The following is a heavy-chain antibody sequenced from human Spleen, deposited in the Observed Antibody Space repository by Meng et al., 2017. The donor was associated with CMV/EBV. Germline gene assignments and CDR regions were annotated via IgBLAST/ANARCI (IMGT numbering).Heavy chain of an antibody. J-gene: IGHJ4*02. D-gene: IGHD3-16*01. Sequence: GESLKISCKGSGYSFTSYWIGGVRQMPGKGLEWMGIIYPGDSETRYSPSFQGQVTFSADKSISTAYLQWNRLKASDTAMYYCARRLGLGGYYFEYWGQGTLVTVSS. CDR1: GYSFTSYW. CDR2: IYPGDSET. V-gene: IGHV5-51*01. CDR3: ARRLGLGGYYFEY.